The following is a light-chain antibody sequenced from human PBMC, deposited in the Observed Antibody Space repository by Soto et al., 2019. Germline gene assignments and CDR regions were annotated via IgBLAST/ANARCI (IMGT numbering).Light chain of an antibody. CDR1: QSISSW. Sequence: DIQMTQSPSTLSASVGDRVTITCRASQSISSWLAWYQQKPGKAPKLLIYDAPSLESGVPSRFSGSGSGTEFTLTISSLQPDDFATYYCQQYKSYWTFGQGTKVDIK. CDR3: QQYKSYWT. J-gene: IGKJ1*01. V-gene: IGKV1-5*01. CDR2: DAP.